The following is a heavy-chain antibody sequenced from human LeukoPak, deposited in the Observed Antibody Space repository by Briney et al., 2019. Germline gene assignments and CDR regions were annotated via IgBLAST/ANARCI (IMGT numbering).Heavy chain of an antibody. V-gene: IGHV4-61*02. Sequence: SETLSLTCPVSGGSIGSGSNHWSWIRQPAWKGLELIGRFYSGDTNYNPSLNSRVTMSTDTSKNHFSLMLSSVTAADTAVYYSARPVAEHNINWDAFDIWGQGTMVTVSS. CDR1: GGSIGSGSNH. CDR3: ARPVAEHNINWDAFDI. J-gene: IGHJ3*02. D-gene: IGHD2-15*01. CDR2: FYSGDT.